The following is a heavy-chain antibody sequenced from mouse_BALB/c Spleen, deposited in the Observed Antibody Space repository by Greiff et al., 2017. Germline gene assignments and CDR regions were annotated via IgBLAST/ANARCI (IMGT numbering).Heavy chain of an antibody. CDR3: ALYRYPFAY. Sequence: EVKLQQSGAELVKPGASVKLSCTASGFNIKDTYMHWVKQRPEQGLEWIGRIDPANGNTKYDPKFQGKATITADTSSNTAYLQLSSLTSEDTAVYYCALYRYPFAYWGQGTLVTVSA. CDR2: IDPANGNT. CDR1: GFNIKDTY. J-gene: IGHJ3*01. D-gene: IGHD2-14*01. V-gene: IGHV14-3*02.